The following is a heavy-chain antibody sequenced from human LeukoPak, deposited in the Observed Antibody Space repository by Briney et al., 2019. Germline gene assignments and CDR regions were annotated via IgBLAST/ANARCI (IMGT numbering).Heavy chain of an antibody. V-gene: IGHV3-15*01. J-gene: IGHJ4*02. CDR2: IKSKTDGGTT. CDR3: AKDLRAYSGYGYYDY. D-gene: IGHD5-12*01. CDR1: GFTFTNAW. Sequence: GGSLRLPCAASGFTFTNAWMSWVRQAPGKGLEWVGRIKSKTDGGTTDYAAPVKGRFTISREDSKNTLYLQMNSLRAEDTAVYYCAKDLRAYSGYGYYDYWGQGTLVTVSS.